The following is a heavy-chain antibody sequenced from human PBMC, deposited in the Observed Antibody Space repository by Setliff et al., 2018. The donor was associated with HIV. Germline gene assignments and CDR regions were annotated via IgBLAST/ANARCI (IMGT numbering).Heavy chain of an antibody. J-gene: IGHJ4*02. CDR1: GGSFSGYH. D-gene: IGHD1-26*01. CDR3: ARGKGGLVGPAEFDY. V-gene: IGHV4-34*01. Sequence: SETLSLTCAVYGGSFSGYHWNWIRQFPGKGLEWIGEINHTGNTQYNPSLKSRVTMSEETSKNQFPLKLKSVTAADTAIYFCARGKGGLVGPAEFDYWGPGTLVTVSS. CDR2: INHTGNT.